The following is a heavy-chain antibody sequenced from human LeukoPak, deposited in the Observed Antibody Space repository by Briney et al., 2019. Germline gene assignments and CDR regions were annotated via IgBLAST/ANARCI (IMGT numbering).Heavy chain of an antibody. V-gene: IGHV3-30*03. CDR2: ISYDGSNK. D-gene: IGHD5-12*01. CDR3: ARDGSGYDFRGAFDI. CDR1: GFTFSSYG. J-gene: IGHJ3*02. Sequence: PGGSLRLSCAASGFTFSSYGMHWVRQAPGKGLEWVAVISYDGSNKYYADSVKSRFTISRDNSKNTLYLQVNSLRAEDTAVYYCARDGSGYDFRGAFDIWGQGTMVTVSS.